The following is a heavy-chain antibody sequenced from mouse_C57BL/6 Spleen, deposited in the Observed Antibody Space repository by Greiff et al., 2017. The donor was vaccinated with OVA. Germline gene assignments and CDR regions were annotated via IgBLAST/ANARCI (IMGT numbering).Heavy chain of an antibody. J-gene: IGHJ2*01. CDR1: GYTFTDYY. CDR3: ARGGDYYGSRGFDY. V-gene: IGHV1-26*01. Sequence: EVQLQQSGPELVKPGASVKISCKASGYTFTDYYMNWVKQSHGKSLEWIGDINPNNGGTSYNQKFKGKATLTVDKSSSTAYMELRSLTSEDSAVYYCARGGDYYGSRGFDYWGQGTTLTVSS. CDR2: INPNNGGT. D-gene: IGHD1-1*01.